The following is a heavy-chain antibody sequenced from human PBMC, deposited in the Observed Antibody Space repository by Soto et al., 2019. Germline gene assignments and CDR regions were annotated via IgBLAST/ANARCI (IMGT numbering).Heavy chain of an antibody. V-gene: IGHV3-11*01. J-gene: IGHJ5*02. CDR1: GFTFSDYY. D-gene: IGHD2-2*01. CDR2: ISSSGSTI. Sequence: QVQLVESGGGLVKPGGSLRLSCAASGFTFSDYYMSWIRQAPGKGLEWVTYISSSGSTIYYADSVKGRFTISRDNAKNSLYLQMNSLRAEDTAVYYCASTPGGFCSSTSCPPENLFDPWRQGTLVTVSS. CDR3: ASTPGGFCSSTSCPPENLFDP.